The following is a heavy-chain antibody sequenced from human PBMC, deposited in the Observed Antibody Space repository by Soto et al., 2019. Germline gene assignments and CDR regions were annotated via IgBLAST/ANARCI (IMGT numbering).Heavy chain of an antibody. J-gene: IGHJ2*01. Sequence: QVQLVQSGAEVKKPGASVKVTCKVSGYSHTKFSMHWVRQAPGKGLEWMGGFDPEDGETIYAQKFQGRVTMTEDTSTDTAYMELISLTSEDTALYYSATYMSYSNASGFFDLWGRGTLVTVSS. CDR1: GYSHTKFS. V-gene: IGHV1-24*01. CDR3: ATYMSYSNASGFFDL. D-gene: IGHD3-10*01. CDR2: FDPEDGET.